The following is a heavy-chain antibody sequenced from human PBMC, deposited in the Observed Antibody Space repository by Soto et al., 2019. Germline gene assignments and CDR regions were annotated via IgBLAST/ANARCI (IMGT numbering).Heavy chain of an antibody. Sequence: SVKVSCKASGGTFSSYAISWVRQAPGQGLEWMGGIIPIFGTANYAQKFQGRVTITADESTSTAYMELSSLRSEDTAVYYCARGGGGAARPWFDPWGQGTPVTVSS. J-gene: IGHJ5*02. V-gene: IGHV1-69*13. D-gene: IGHD6-6*01. CDR1: GGTFSSYA. CDR3: ARGGGGAARPWFDP. CDR2: IIPIFGTA.